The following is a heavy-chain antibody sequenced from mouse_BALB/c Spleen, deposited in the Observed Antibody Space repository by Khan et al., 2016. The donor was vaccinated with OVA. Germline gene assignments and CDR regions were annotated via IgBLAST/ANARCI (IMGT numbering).Heavy chain of an antibody. CDR1: GFSLTDYA. J-gene: IGHJ4*01. V-gene: IGHV2-6-5*01. CDR2: IWAGGGK. CDR3: AKYPPYYAMDY. Sequence: QVQLKESGPGLVAPSQTLSITCTVSGFSLTDYAVSWMRQPPGKGLEWLGVIWAGGGKSYNSALKSRLSISKDNSTSQVFLQMISLQTDDTAMYSCAKYPPYYAMDYWGQGTSVTVSS.